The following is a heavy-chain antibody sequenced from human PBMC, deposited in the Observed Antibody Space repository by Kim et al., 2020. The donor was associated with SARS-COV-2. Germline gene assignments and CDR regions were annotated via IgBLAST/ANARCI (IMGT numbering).Heavy chain of an antibody. CDR2: INPSGGST. Sequence: ASVKVSCKASGYTFTSYYMHWVRQAPGQGLEWMGIINPSGGSTSYAQKFQGRVTMTRDTSTSTVYMELSSLRSEDTAVYYCARAAAGYQKSSEFDYWGQGTLVTVSS. CDR1: GYTFTSYY. CDR3: ARAAAGYQKSSEFDY. V-gene: IGHV1-46*01. D-gene: IGHD6-13*01. J-gene: IGHJ4*02.